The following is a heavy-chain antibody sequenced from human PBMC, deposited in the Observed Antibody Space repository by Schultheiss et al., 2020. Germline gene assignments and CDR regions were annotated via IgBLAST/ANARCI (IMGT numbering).Heavy chain of an antibody. CDR1: GFTFSSYS. CDR2: ISSSSSYI. V-gene: IGHV3-21*01. Sequence: GGSLRLSCAASGFTFSSYSMNWVRQAPGKGLEWVSSISSSSSYIYYADSVKGRFTISRDNAKNTLYLQMNSLRAEDTAVYYCAKTPAMANDAFDIWGQGTMVTVSS. D-gene: IGHD4-23*01. CDR3: AKTPAMANDAFDI. J-gene: IGHJ3*02.